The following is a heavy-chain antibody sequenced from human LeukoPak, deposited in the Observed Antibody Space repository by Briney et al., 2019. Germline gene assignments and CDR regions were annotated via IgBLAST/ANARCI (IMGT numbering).Heavy chain of an antibody. D-gene: IGHD6-13*01. Sequence: PSETLSLTCTVSGGSISSYYWSWIRQPPGKGLEWIGYIYYSGSTNYNPSLKSRVTISVDTSKNQFSLKLSSVTAADTAVYYCARAYSSSWYGANWFDPWGQGTLVTVSS. V-gene: IGHV4-59*08. CDR2: IYYSGST. CDR1: GGSISSYY. CDR3: ARAYSSSWYGANWFDP. J-gene: IGHJ5*02.